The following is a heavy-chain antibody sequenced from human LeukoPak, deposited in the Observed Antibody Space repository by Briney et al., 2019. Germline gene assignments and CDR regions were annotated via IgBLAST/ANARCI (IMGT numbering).Heavy chain of an antibody. D-gene: IGHD2-2*01. Sequence: GGSLRLSCAASGFTFSSYWMHWVRQAPGKGLVWVSRINSDGSSTSYADSVKGRFTISRDNVKNTLYLQMNSLRAEDTAVYYCAREDSEYCSSTSCPNYYYYGMDVWGQGTTVTVSS. CDR2: INSDGSST. CDR1: GFTFSSYW. CDR3: AREDSEYCSSTSCPNYYYYGMDV. V-gene: IGHV3-74*01. J-gene: IGHJ6*02.